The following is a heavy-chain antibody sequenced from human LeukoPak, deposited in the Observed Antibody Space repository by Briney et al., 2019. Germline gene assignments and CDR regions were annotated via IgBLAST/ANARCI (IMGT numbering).Heavy chain of an antibody. J-gene: IGHJ5*02. CDR3: AKDPTGWSSGWYSNWFDP. D-gene: IGHD6-19*01. CDR1: GFTFSNAW. V-gene: IGHV3-30*18. Sequence: GGSLRLSCAASGFTFSNAWMSWVRQAPGKGLEWVAVISYDGSNKYYADSVKGRFTISRDNSKNTLYLQMNSLRAEDTAVYYCAKDPTGWSSGWYSNWFDPWGQGTLVTVSS. CDR2: ISYDGSNK.